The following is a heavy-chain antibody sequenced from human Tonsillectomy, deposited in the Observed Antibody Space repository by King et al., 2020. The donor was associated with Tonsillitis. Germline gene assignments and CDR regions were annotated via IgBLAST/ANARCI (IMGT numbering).Heavy chain of an antibody. J-gene: IGHJ5*02. V-gene: IGHV3-48*03. D-gene: IGHD1-1*01. CDR1: GFTISSYE. CDR3: ARDMGGTFNH. Sequence: VQLVESGGGLLQPGGSLRLSCEASGFTISSYEMNWVRQAPGKGLEWVSFSRTRDSSIYYADSVKGRFTMSRDNAKNSLHLQLNSLRAEDTAVYYCARDMGGTFNHWGQGTLVTVSS. CDR2: SRTRDSSI.